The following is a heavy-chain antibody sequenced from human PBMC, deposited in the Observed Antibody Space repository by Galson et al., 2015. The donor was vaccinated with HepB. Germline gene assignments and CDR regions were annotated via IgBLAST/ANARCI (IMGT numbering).Heavy chain of an antibody. V-gene: IGHV1-69*02. J-gene: IGHJ5*02. D-gene: IGHD4-23*01. CDR3: ARVSYGGFPKFDP. CDR2: IIPILGIA. CDR1: GGTFSSYS. Sequence: SVKVSCKASGGTFSSYSISWVRQAPGQGLEWMGRIIPILGIANYAQKFQGRVTITADKSTSTAYMELSSLRSEDTAVYYCARVSYGGFPKFDPWCRGTLVTVSS.